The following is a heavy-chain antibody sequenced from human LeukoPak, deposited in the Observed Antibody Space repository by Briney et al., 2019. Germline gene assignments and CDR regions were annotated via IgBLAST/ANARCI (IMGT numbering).Heavy chain of an antibody. CDR3: ARTYYDGSAYYDY. CDR2: IYFSGST. Sequence: PSETLSLTCPVSGGSINSHYWTWIRQPPGKGLEWIGYIYFSGSTNYNPSLKSRVTISVDTSKSQFSLKLSSVTAADTAIYYCARTYYDGSAYYDYWGQGTLVTVSS. V-gene: IGHV4-59*11. D-gene: IGHD3-22*01. CDR1: GGSINSHY. J-gene: IGHJ4*02.